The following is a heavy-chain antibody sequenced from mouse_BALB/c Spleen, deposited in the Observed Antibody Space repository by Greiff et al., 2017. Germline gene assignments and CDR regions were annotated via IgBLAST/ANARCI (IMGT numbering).Heavy chain of an antibody. Sequence: EVKLQESGPELVKPGASVKISCKASGYSFTGYFMNWVKQSHGKSLEWIGRINPYNGDTFYNQKFKGKATLTVDKSSSTAHMELLSLTSEDSAVYYCGRGDYYGSSEDYYAMDYWGQGTSVTVSS. D-gene: IGHD1-1*01. CDR3: GRGDYYGSSEDYYAMDY. CDR1: GYSFTGYF. J-gene: IGHJ4*01. V-gene: IGHV1-37*01. CDR2: INPYNGDT.